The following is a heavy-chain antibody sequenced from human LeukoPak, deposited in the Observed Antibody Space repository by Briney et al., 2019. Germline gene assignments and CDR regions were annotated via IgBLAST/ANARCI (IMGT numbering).Heavy chain of an antibody. CDR3: GIGRKFDWLLCPH. CDR1: GYTLTDVS. CDR2: FDLEGGET. J-gene: IGHJ4*02. Sequence: ASVKVSCKLSGYTLTDVSMHWVRQAPGKGLEWMGGFDLEGGETIYAQKFQGRVTMTEEPSADTAYMELRSLSSEDTAVYYCGIGRKFDWLLCPHWGRGTLVTVSS. V-gene: IGHV1-24*01. D-gene: IGHD3-9*01.